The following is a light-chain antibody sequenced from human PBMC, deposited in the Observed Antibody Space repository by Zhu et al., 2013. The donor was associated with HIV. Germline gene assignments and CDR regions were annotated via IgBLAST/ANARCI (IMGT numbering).Light chain of an antibody. Sequence: MTQFPATLSVFPGERATLSCRASQDVSSKVAWYQLKPGQAPRLLMYETSTRAAGVPARFSGSGSGTDFTLTINSVETDDLAVYYCQHRSSGPFSFGPGTKVDSK. CDR3: QHRSSGPFS. J-gene: IGKJ3*01. V-gene: IGKV3-11*01. CDR1: QDVSSK. CDR2: ETS.